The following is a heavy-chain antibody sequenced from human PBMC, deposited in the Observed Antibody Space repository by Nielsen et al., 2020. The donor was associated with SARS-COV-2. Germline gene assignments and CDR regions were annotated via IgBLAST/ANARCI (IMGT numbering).Heavy chain of an antibody. J-gene: IGHJ5*02. Sequence: ASVKVSCKASGYSFTSYDMHWVRQAPGQGLEWMGVIYPSVGSTIYAQKFQGRVSITRDTSTSTVSMELRSLRSEDTAVYYCARGAWLDPWGQGTLVSVSS. CDR3: ARGAWLDP. CDR2: IYPSVGST. D-gene: IGHD1-26*01. V-gene: IGHV1-46*01. CDR1: GYSFTSYD.